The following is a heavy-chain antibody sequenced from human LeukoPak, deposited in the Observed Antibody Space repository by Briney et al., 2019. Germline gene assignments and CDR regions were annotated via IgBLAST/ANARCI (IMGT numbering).Heavy chain of an antibody. V-gene: IGHV3-23*01. D-gene: IGHD7-27*01. CDR1: GFTFSSYW. CDR2: IGVSGIHT. J-gene: IGHJ4*02. CDR3: ARDLSLLGLDD. Sequence: GGSLRLSCAASGFTFSSYWMSWVRQAPGKGLEWVSAIGVSGIHTYFADSVRGRFSISRDDSRNTVYLQMNSLRAGDTALYFCARDLSLLGLDDWGQGTLVTVSS.